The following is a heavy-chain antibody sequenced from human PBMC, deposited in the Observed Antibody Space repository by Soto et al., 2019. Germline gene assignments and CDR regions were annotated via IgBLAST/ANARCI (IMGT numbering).Heavy chain of an antibody. V-gene: IGHV3-21*01. J-gene: IGHJ4*02. D-gene: IGHD6-13*01. CDR3: ARGDGTGLHSSGWSPRF. Sequence: EVQLVESGGGLVKPGGSLILSCAASGFTFSISTMIWVRQAPGKRLEWVSSISSGTTYFYYADSVKGRFSISRDNAKHSLFLQMNSLRVEDTAVYYCARGDGTGLHSSGWSPRFWGQGTLVTVSS. CDR2: ISSGTTYF. CDR1: GFTFSIST.